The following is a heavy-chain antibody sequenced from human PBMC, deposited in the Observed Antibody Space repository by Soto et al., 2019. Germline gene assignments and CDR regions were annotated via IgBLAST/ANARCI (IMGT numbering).Heavy chain of an antibody. Sequence: PGGSLRLSCAASGFTFSSYCMSWVRQSPGKGLEWVANIKQDGSEKYYVDSVKGRFTISRDNAKNSLYLQMNSLRAEDTAVYYCARESGPYRAWYSSGWYADYYYGMDVWGQGTTVTVSS. CDR2: IKQDGSEK. J-gene: IGHJ6*02. CDR1: GFTFSSYC. V-gene: IGHV3-7*03. D-gene: IGHD6-19*01. CDR3: ARESGPYRAWYSSGWYADYYYGMDV.